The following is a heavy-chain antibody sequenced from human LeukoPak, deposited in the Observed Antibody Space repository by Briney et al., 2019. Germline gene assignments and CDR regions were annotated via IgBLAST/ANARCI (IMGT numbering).Heavy chain of an antibody. D-gene: IGHD3-10*01. CDR2: FDPEDGET. V-gene: IGHV1-24*01. Sequence: ASVKVSCKVSGYTLTELSMHWVRQAPGKGLEWMGGFDPEDGETIYAQKFQGRVTMTEDTSTDTAYMERSSLRSEDTAVYYCARVCMVRRVMLFDYWGEGTLVTVSS. J-gene: IGHJ4*02. CDR1: GYTLTELS. CDR3: ARVCMVRRVMLFDY.